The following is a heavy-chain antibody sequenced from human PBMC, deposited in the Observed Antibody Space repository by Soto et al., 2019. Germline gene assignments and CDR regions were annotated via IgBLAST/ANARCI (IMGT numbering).Heavy chain of an antibody. CDR2: MNPNSGNT. D-gene: IGHD5-18*01. V-gene: IGHV1-8*01. CDR3: ARGPSPLYPDTAMASDYYYYYMDV. J-gene: IGHJ6*03. Sequence: ASVKVSCKASGYTFTSYDINWVRQATGQGLEWMGWMNPNSGNTGYAQKFQGRVTMTRNTSISTAYMELSSLRSEDTAVYYCARGPSPLYPDTAMASDYYYYYMDVWGKGTTVTVSS. CDR1: GYTFTSYD.